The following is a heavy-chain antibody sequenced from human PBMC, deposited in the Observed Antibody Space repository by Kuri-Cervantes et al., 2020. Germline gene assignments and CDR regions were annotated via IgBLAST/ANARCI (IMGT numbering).Heavy chain of an antibody. J-gene: IGHJ4*02. CDR2: ISYDGSNK. Sequence: GESLKISCAASGFTVSSNYMSWVRQAPGKGLEWVAVISYDGSNKYYADSVKGRFTISRDNSKNTLYLQMNSLGAEDTAVYYCARDLEDYGDYEGGYFDYWGQGTLVTVSS. CDR3: ARDLEDYGDYEGGYFDY. V-gene: IGHV3-30-3*01. D-gene: IGHD4-17*01. CDR1: GFTVSSNY.